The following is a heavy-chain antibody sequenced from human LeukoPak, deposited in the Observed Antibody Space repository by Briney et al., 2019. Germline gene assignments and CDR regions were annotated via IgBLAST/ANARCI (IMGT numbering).Heavy chain of an antibody. CDR3: AKDRSCSGSSCNVGS. D-gene: IGHD2-2*01. CDR1: GFTFSSFA. Sequence: GGSLRLSCAASGFTFSSFAMSWVRQAPGKGLECVSATSGSGGSTFYADSVKGRFTISRDNSKNTLFLQMNGLRAEDTAVYYCAKDRSCSGSSCNVGSWGQGTMVTVSS. V-gene: IGHV3-23*01. J-gene: IGHJ3*01. CDR2: TSGSGGST.